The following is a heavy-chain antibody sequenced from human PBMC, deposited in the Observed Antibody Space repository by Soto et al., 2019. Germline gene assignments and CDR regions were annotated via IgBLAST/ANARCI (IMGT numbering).Heavy chain of an antibody. J-gene: IGHJ5*02. D-gene: IGHD2-15*01. CDR2: IFSGGTT. V-gene: IGHV3-53*01. CDR3: AKAARSVGWFDP. CDR1: GVTVSRHY. Sequence: GSLRLSCAASGVTVSRHYMTWVRQAPGKGLEWVAVIFSGGTTLYADSVKGRFTISRDNSKNTLYLQLNSLRAEDTAVYYCAKAARSVGWFDPWGLGTLVTVSS.